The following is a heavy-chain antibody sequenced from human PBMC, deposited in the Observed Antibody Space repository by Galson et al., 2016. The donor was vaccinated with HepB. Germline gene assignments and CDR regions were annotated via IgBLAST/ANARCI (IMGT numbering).Heavy chain of an antibody. CDR3: ATNTDYGDTDYHPDYI. J-gene: IGHJ3*02. Sequence: SLRLSCAASGFIFSRLGMNWVRQSPGKGLEWVAFIWSDGSDKYYSDSVRGRFTIPRDNSKNTVYLQMDSLRADDPALYYCATNTDYGDTDYHPDYIWGLGTMVTVSS. V-gene: IGHV3-33*01. D-gene: IGHD4/OR15-4a*01. CDR1: GFIFSRLG. CDR2: IWSDGSDK.